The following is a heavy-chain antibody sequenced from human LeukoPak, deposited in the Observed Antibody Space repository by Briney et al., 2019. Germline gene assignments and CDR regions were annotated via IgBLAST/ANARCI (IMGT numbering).Heavy chain of an antibody. V-gene: IGHV3-21*01. CDR1: GFTFSSYS. CDR2: ISSICSNI. Sequence: PGGSLRLSCAASGFTFSSYSMNWVRQAPGKGLEWVSSISSICSNIYYADSVKGRFTISRDNAKNSLYLQMNSLRAEDTAVYYCARDKAHLAAAGFIDYWGQGTLVTVSS. CDR3: ARDKAHLAAAGFIDY. D-gene: IGHD6-13*01. J-gene: IGHJ4*02.